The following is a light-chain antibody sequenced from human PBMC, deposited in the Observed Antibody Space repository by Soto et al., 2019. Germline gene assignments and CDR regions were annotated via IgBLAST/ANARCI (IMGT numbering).Light chain of an antibody. CDR2: AAS. CDR3: QQSHNMPFT. CDR1: QSITNY. Sequence: DIQMTQSPSSLSASVGDRVTITCRASQSITNYLNWYQHKPGKAPKLLVYAASSLQSGVPSRFSGSGSGTDFTLTIISLQPEDFATYFCQQSHNMPFTFGPGTKVDIK. V-gene: IGKV1-39*01. J-gene: IGKJ3*01.